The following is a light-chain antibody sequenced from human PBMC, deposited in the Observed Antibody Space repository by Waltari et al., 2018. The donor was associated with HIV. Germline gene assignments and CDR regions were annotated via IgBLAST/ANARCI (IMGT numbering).Light chain of an antibody. CDR2: EVN. Sequence: QSALTQPASVSGSSGQSITISCTGTSSDVGSYNLVSWYQQHPGKAPKLMIYEVNKRPSGVSNRFSGSKSGNTASLTISGLQAEDEADYYCCSYAGSPYVFGTGTKVTVL. CDR1: SSDVGSYNL. CDR3: CSYAGSPYV. V-gene: IGLV2-23*02. J-gene: IGLJ1*01.